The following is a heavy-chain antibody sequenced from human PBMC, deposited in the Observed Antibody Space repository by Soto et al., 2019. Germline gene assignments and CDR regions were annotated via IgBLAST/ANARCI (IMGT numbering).Heavy chain of an antibody. J-gene: IGHJ4*02. V-gene: IGHV3-30*18. CDR3: AKDSGRGSADYYFDY. Sequence: LRLSCAASGFSFSAYGMHWVRQAPGKGLERVAVISNDGNNKYHADSVKGRFTISRDNSKNTLYLQMNSLRAEDTAVYYCAKDSGRGSADYYFDYWGQGTLVTVS. CDR2: ISNDGNNK. CDR1: GFSFSAYG. D-gene: IGHD3-10*01.